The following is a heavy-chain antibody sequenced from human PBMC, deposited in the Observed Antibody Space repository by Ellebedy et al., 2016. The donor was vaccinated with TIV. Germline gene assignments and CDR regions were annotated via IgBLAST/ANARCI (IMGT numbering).Heavy chain of an antibody. V-gene: IGHV1-69*06. D-gene: IGHD3-10*01. CDR2: IIPIFGTA. J-gene: IGHJ4*02. CDR1: GYTFTGYY. CDR3: ASAAEVGGYFDY. Sequence: SVKVSXKASGYTFTGYYMHWVRQAPGQGLEWMGGIIPIFGTANYAQKFQGRVTITADKSTSTAYMELSSLRSEDTAVYYCASAAEVGGYFDYWGQGTLVTVSS.